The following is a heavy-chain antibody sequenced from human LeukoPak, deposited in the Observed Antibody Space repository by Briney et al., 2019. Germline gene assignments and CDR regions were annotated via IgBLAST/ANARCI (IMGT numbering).Heavy chain of an antibody. V-gene: IGHV3-21*01. Sequence: PGGSLRLSCAASGFTFRSYGMSWVRQAPGKGLERVSSISSSSSYIYYADSVKGRFIISRDNAKNTLFLQMNSLRADDTAVYYCVRDRRTGRTSFDYWGLGALVTVSS. D-gene: IGHD1-1*01. J-gene: IGHJ4*02. CDR1: GFTFRSYG. CDR2: ISSSSSYI. CDR3: VRDRRTGRTSFDY.